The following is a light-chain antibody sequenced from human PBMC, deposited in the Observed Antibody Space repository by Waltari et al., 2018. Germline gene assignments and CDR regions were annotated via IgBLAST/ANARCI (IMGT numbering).Light chain of an antibody. CDR1: RRRLYY. CDR2: GKN. CDR3: NSRDSSGNHVV. Sequence: SSELTQDPAVSVALGQTVRITCQGDRRRLYYASWYQQKPGQAPVLVIYGKNNRPSGIPDRFSGSSSGNTASLTITGAQAEDEADYYCNSRDSSGNHVVFGGGTKLTVL. V-gene: IGLV3-19*01. J-gene: IGLJ2*01.